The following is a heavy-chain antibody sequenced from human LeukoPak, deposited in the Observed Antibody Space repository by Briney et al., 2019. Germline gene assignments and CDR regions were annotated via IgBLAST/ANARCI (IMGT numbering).Heavy chain of an antibody. CDR3: STAVGGTTSGLHY. Sequence: PGGSLRLSCGASGFTFSSYSMNWVRQASGKGLEWVGLIRTKANSYATVYAASVKGRFTISRDDSKSTAYLQMNSLKTEDTAVYYCSTAVGGTTSGLHYWGQGTLVTVSS. CDR1: GFTFSSYS. J-gene: IGHJ4*02. V-gene: IGHV3-73*01. CDR2: IRTKANSYAT. D-gene: IGHD1-26*01.